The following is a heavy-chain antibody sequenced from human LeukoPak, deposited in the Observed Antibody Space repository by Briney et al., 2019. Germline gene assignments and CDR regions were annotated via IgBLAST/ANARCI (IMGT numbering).Heavy chain of an antibody. J-gene: IGHJ4*02. CDR1: AFTLSTFA. CDR3: AKGRISMVRGDFFDY. D-gene: IGHD3-10*01. V-gene: IGHV3-23*01. Sequence: GGSLRLSSAASAFTLSTFAMSWVRQAPEGGLEWVSSMSASGGSTYYADSVKGRFTISKDNSKNPLYLQMTSLRAEDTALYYCAKGRISMVRGDFFDYWGQGTLVTVSS. CDR2: MSASGGST.